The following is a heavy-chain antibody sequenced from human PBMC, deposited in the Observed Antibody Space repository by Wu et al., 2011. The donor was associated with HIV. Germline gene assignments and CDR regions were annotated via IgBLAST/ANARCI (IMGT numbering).Heavy chain of an antibody. V-gene: IGHV1-2*02. J-gene: IGHJ6*02. Sequence: QVQLVQSGAEVKKPGASVKVSCKASGYTFIDYYMHWVRQAPGQGLEWMGWINPNSGGTNYAQKFQGRVTMTRDTSISTAHLELSRLRSEDTAVYYCAGELGGPVPHYYYGMDVVGPRDHGHRLL. D-gene: IGHD4-23*01. CDR1: GYTFIDYY. CDR2: INPNSGGT. CDR3: AGELGGPVPHYYYGMDV.